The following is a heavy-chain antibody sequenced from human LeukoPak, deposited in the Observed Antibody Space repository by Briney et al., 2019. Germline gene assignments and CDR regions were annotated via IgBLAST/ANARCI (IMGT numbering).Heavy chain of an antibody. CDR2: INHSGST. V-gene: IGHV4-34*01. J-gene: IGHJ4*02. CDR3: ARVMSRQQLVHY. CDR1: GGSFSGYY. D-gene: IGHD6-13*01. Sequence: PSETLSLTCAVYGGSFSGYYWSWIRQPPGKGLEWIGEINHSGSTNYNPSLKSRVTISVDTSKNQFSLKLSSVTAADTAVYYCARVMSRQQLVHYWGQGTLVTVSS.